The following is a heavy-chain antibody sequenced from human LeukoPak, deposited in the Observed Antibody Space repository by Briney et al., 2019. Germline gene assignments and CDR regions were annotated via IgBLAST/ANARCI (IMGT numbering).Heavy chain of an antibody. CDR2: TSDDGSNT. CDR1: GFTFSSYA. D-gene: IGHD3-10*01. J-gene: IGHJ4*02. V-gene: IGHV3-30*04. Sequence: PGGSLRLSCAASGFTFSSYAMHWVRQAPGKGLEWGAVTSDDGSNTYYADSVKGRFTISRDNSKNTLYLQMNSVRAEDTAVYYCARDQTPYYGSGSYFSYWGQGTLVTVSS. CDR3: ARDQTPYYGSGSYFSY.